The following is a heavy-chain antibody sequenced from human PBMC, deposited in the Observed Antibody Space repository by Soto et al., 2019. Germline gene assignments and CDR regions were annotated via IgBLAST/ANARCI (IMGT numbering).Heavy chain of an antibody. CDR3: SRSYFYDRSGHKCFDP. D-gene: IGHD3-22*01. V-gene: IGHV4-30-4*01. CDR1: GGSISSGAYY. J-gene: IGHJ5*02. CDR2: IYYSGST. Sequence: SETLSLTCTVSGGSISSGAYYWSWIRQPPGKGLEWIGYIYYSGSTYYNPSLKSRVTISVDTSKNQFSLKLSSVTAADTAVYYCSRSYFYDRSGHKCFDPWGEGLLVTIS.